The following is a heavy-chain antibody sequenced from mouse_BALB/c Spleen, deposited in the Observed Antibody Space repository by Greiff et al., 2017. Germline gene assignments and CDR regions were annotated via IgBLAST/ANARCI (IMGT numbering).Heavy chain of an antibody. CDR1: GYSITSGYY. CDR2: ISYDGSN. Sequence: EVQLVESGPGLVKPSQSLSLTCSVTGYSITSGYYWNWIRQFPGNKLEWMGYISYDGSNNYNHSLKNRISITRDKSKNQYFLKLNSVTTEDTATYYCARERRMAYWGQGTLVTVSA. V-gene: IGHV3-6*02. J-gene: IGHJ3*01. CDR3: ARERRMAY.